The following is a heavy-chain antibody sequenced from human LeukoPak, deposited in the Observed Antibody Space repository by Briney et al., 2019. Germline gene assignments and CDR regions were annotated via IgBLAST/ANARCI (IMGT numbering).Heavy chain of an antibody. CDR1: GYTFTSYY. Sequence: ASVKVSCKASGYTFTSYYMHWVRQAPGQGLEWMGRINPNSGGTNYAQKFQGRVTMTRDTSISTAYMELSRLRSDDTAVYYCALRSMITFGGVIVKGDYWGQGTLVTVSS. D-gene: IGHD3-16*02. J-gene: IGHJ4*02. CDR3: ALRSMITFGGVIVKGDY. V-gene: IGHV1-2*06. CDR2: INPNSGGT.